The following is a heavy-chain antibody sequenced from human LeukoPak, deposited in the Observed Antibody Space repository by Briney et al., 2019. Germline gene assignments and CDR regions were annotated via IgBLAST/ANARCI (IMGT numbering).Heavy chain of an antibody. D-gene: IGHD3-22*01. V-gene: IGHV3-30*02. CDR2: IWYGGSNK. CDR1: GFTFSSYG. CDR3: AKALEDYYDSSGAFDI. Sequence: GGSLRLSCAASGFTFSSYGMHWVRQAPGKGLEWVAVIWYGGSNKYYADSVKGRFTISRDNSKNTLYLQMNSLRAEDTAVYYCAKALEDYYDSSGAFDIWGQGTMVTVSS. J-gene: IGHJ3*02.